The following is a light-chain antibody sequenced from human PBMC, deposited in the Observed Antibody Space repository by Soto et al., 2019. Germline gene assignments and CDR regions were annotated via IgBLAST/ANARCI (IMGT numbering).Light chain of an antibody. J-gene: IGKJ4*01. CDR1: QSVGSY. CDR2: DAY. V-gene: IGKV3-11*01. Sequence: IVLTQSPATLSLSPGERATLSCRASQSVGSYLAWYQHKPGQAPRLLIYDAYNRVSGIQARFSGSGSGKDFTLTISSLEPEDVGVYYCQQRSNSFTFGGGTKVEIK. CDR3: QQRSNSFT.